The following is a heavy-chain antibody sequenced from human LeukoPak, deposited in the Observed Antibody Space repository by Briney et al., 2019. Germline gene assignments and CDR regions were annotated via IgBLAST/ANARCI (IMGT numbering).Heavy chain of an antibody. V-gene: IGHV1-18*01. J-gene: IGHJ4*02. D-gene: IGHD4/OR15-4a*01. CDR1: GYTFTSYG. CDR3: ARAGELNDYVGNYRGVPDY. CDR2: ISAYNGNT. Sequence: ASVKVSCKASGYTFTSYGISWVRQAPGQGLEWMGWISAYNGNTNYAQKLQGRVTMTTDTSTSTAYMELRSLRSDDTAVYYCARAGELNDYVGNYRGVPDYWGQGTPVSVSS.